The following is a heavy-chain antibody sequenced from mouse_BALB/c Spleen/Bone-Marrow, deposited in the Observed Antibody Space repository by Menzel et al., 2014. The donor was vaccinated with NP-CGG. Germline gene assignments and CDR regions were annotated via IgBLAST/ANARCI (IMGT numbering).Heavy chain of an antibody. Sequence: QVQLQQPGAELVRPGASVKLSCKASGYSFTNYWMNWVKQRPGQGLEWIGIIHPSDSVSRLNQNFKDKATLTVDKSSSTAYMQLSSPTSEDSAVYYCVKDGNPFDCWGQGTSLTVSS. D-gene: IGHD2-1*01. CDR3: VKDGNPFDC. V-gene: IGHV1-61*01. CDR2: IHPSDSVS. J-gene: IGHJ2*02. CDR1: GYSFTNYW.